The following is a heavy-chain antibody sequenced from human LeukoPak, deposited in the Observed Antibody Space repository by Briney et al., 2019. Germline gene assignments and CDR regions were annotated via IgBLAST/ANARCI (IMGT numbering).Heavy chain of an antibody. V-gene: IGHV3-11*05. CDR3: ARARSIAVAAGFDY. J-gene: IGHJ4*02. D-gene: IGHD6-19*01. CDR1: GFTFSDYY. CDR2: NSSSSSYT. Sequence: KPGGSLRLSCAASGFTFSDYYMSWIRQAAGKGLEWVSYNSSSSSYTNYADSVKGRFTISRDNAKNSLYLQMNSLRAEDTAVYYCARARSIAVAAGFDYWGQGTLVTVSS.